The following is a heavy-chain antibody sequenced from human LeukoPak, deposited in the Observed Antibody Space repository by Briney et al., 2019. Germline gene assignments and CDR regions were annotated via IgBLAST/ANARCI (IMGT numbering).Heavy chain of an antibody. CDR2: IKSKTDGGTT. D-gene: IGHD2-2*01. CDR1: GFTFSNAW. V-gene: IGHV3-15*01. CDR3: TTDDVVVPAALREAFDI. J-gene: IGHJ3*02. Sequence: GGSLRLSCAASGFTFSNAWMSWVRQAPGKGLEWVGRIKSKTDGGTTDYAAPVKGRFTISRDDSKNTLYLQMNSLKIEDTAVYYCTTDDVVVPAALREAFDIWGQGTMVTVSS.